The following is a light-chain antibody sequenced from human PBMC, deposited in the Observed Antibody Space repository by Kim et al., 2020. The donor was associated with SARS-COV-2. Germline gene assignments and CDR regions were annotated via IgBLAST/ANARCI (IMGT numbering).Light chain of an antibody. J-gene: IGKJ1*01. CDR1: QPIRND. CDR2: SAS. Sequence: AIQMTQFPSSLPASVGDRVTITCRASQPIRNDLSWYQQKPGKAPKLLIYSASGLLSGVPSRFSGSGSGTDFILTISSLQPEDFASYYCLQDSNYPWTFGQGTKVDIK. CDR3: LQDSNYPWT. V-gene: IGKV1-6*01.